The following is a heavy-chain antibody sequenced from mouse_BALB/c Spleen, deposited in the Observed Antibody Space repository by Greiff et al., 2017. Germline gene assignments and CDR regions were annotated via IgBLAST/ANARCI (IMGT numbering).Heavy chain of an antibody. Sequence: QVQLKESGPELVKPGASVKISCKASGYTFTSYWMNWVKQRPGQGLEWIGMIDPSDSETHYNQMFKDKATLTVDKSSSTAYMQLSSLTSEDSAVYYCAIITTVVADYWGQGTTLTVSS. V-gene: IGHV1S126*01. CDR2: IDPSDSET. D-gene: IGHD1-1*01. CDR1: GYTFTSYW. J-gene: IGHJ2*01. CDR3: AIITTVVADY.